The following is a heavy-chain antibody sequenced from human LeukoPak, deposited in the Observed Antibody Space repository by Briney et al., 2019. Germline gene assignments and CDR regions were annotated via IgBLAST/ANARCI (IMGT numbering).Heavy chain of an antibody. Sequence: GGSLRLSCAASGFTFSSYAMSWVRQAPGKGLEWVSAISGSGGSTYYADSVKGRFTISRDNSKNTLYLQMNSLRAEDTAVYYCAKVALSSSWYGGQYYLDYWGQGTLVTVSS. CDR1: GFTFSSYA. J-gene: IGHJ4*02. CDR3: AKVALSSSWYGGQYYLDY. D-gene: IGHD6-13*01. CDR2: ISGSGGST. V-gene: IGHV3-23*01.